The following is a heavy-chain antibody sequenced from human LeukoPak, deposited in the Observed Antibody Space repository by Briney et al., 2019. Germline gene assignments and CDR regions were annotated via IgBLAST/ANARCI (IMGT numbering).Heavy chain of an antibody. CDR2: INPNSGGT. CDR1: GYTFTSYY. V-gene: IGHV1-2*02. CDR3: ARDGIVVVPAAISKPYNWFDP. J-gene: IGHJ5*02. Sequence: ASVKVSCKASGYTFTSYYMHWVRQAPGQGLEWMGWINPNSGGTNYAQKFHGRVTMTMDTPISTAYMELNRLRSDDTAVYYWARDGIVVVPAAISKPYNWFDPWGQGALVTVSS. D-gene: IGHD2-2*01.